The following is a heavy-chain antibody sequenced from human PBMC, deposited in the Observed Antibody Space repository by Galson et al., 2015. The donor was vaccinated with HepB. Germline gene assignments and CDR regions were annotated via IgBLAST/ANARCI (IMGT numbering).Heavy chain of an antibody. Sequence: QSGAEVKKPGESLRISCDASGYTFIDYWIGWVRQMPGKGLDWMGIIDPFDSDATYSPSFEGQVTISVDTSTTTAHLQWGSLRASDTAIYYCARRHSRFDSRGWVVFDYWGQGTLVTVSS. CDR3: ARRHSRFDSRGWVVFDY. J-gene: IGHJ4*02. V-gene: IGHV5-51*01. CDR2: IDPFDSDA. D-gene: IGHD6-19*01. CDR1: GYTFIDYW.